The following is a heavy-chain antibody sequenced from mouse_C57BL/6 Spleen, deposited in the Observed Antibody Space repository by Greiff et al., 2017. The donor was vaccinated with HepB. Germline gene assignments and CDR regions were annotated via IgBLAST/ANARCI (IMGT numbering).Heavy chain of an antibody. Sequence: VQLQQSGPELVKPGASVKLSCKASGYTFTSYWMHWVKQRPGQGLEWIGNINPSNGGTNYNEKFKSKATLPVDKSSSTAYMQLSSPTSEESAVYYCARKGIYDYDGWFAYWGQGTLVTVSA. J-gene: IGHJ3*01. CDR1: GYTFTSYW. V-gene: IGHV1-53*01. CDR3: ARKGIYDYDGWFAY. D-gene: IGHD2-4*01. CDR2: INPSNGGT.